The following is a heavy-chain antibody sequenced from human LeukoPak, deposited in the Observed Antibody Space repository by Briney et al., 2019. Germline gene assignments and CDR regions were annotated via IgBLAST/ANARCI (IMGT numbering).Heavy chain of an antibody. J-gene: IGHJ4*02. CDR2: ISYDGSNK. V-gene: IGHV3-30*18. CDR3: AKEGDGYMLDY. CDR1: GFTFSTNW. Sequence: GGSLRLSCTASGFTFSTNWMSWVRQAPGKGLEWVAVISYDGSNKYYADSVKGRFTISRDNSKNTLYLQMNSLRAEDTAVYYCAKEGDGYMLDYWGQGTLVTVSS. D-gene: IGHD5-24*01.